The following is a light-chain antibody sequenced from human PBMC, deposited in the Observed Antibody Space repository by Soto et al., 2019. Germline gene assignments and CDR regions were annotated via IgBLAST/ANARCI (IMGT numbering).Light chain of an antibody. V-gene: IGKV1-39*01. Sequence: DIQMTQSPSSLSASVGDRVTITCRASQSISSYLNWYQQKPGKAPKVLIYAASSLQSGVPSRFSGIGSGTDVTLSISSLQPEDFATYYCQQSDSGPLTFGGGTKVEIK. CDR1: QSISSY. J-gene: IGKJ4*01. CDR2: AAS. CDR3: QQSDSGPLT.